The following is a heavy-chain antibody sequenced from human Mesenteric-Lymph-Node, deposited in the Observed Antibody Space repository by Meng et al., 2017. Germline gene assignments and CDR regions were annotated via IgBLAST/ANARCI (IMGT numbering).Heavy chain of an antibody. V-gene: IGHV3-7*01. CDR2: INQDGSVK. J-gene: IGHJ4*02. CDR3: TTAGRSTDENY. Sequence: GESLKISCAASGFTFSSYWMSWVRQTPEKGLEWMANINQDGSVKQYVDSAKGRFSISRDNAKNSLYLQMNSLRAEDTAVYYCTTAGRSTDENYWGQGTLVTVSS. CDR1: GFTFSSYW.